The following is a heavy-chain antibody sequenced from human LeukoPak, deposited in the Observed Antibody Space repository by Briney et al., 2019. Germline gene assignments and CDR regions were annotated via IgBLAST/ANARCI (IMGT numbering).Heavy chain of an antibody. J-gene: IGHJ2*01. CDR2: ISSSSSTI. D-gene: IGHD6-13*01. Sequence: GGSLRLSCAASGFTFSSYSMNWVRQAPGKGLEWVSYISSSSSTIYYADSVKGRFTISRDNAKNSLYLQMNSLRAEDTALYYCAKGFSAAAHYWYFDLWGRGTLVTVSS. V-gene: IGHV3-48*04. CDR1: GFTFSSYS. CDR3: AKGFSAAAHYWYFDL.